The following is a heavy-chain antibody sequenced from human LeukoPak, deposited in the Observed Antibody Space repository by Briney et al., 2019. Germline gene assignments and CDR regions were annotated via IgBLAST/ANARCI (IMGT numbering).Heavy chain of an antibody. Sequence: ATVKETFLSAGYTFTDYYVHLVQQAPGQGLEWMGRVDPDDGETMYAEKFHGRVSIIADTSTYTAYMELSSLRSNDTALYYCTTEGDFYDTQPESWGQGTLVTVSS. CDR3: TTEGDFYDTQPES. D-gene: IGHD5/OR15-5a*01. CDR1: GYTFTDYY. CDR2: VDPDDGET. V-gene: IGHV1-69-2*01. J-gene: IGHJ5*02.